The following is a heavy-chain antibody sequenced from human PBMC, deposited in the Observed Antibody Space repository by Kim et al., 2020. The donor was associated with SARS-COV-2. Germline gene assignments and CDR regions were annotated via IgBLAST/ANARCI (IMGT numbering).Heavy chain of an antibody. CDR3: ASLYYYDSSGYLDAFDI. Sequence: SETLSLTCTVSGGSISSYYWSWIRQPPGKGLEWIGYIYYSGSTNYNPSLKSRVTISVDTSKNQFSLKLSSVTAADTAVYYCASLYYYDSSGYLDAFDIWGQGTMVTVSS. V-gene: IGHV4-59*08. CDR1: GGSISSYY. CDR2: IYYSGST. J-gene: IGHJ3*02. D-gene: IGHD3-22*01.